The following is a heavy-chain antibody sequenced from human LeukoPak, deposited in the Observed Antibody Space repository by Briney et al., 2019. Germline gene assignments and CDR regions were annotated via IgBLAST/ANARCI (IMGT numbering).Heavy chain of an antibody. V-gene: IGHV4-59*12. Sequence: SETLSLTCTVSGGSISSYYWSWIRQPPGKGLEWIGYIYYSGSTNYNPSLKSRVTISVDTSKNQFSLKLSSVTAADTAVYYCARGSRYSSSSWLPFGSWYRVAFDYWGQGTLVIVSS. CDR3: ARGSRYSSSSWLPFGSWYRVAFDY. D-gene: IGHD6-6*01. CDR1: GGSISSYY. CDR2: IYYSGST. J-gene: IGHJ4*02.